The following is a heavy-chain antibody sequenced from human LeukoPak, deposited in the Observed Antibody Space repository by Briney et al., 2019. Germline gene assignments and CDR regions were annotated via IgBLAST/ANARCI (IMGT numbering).Heavy chain of an antibody. CDR3: AKDLILGYSYGPGIIDH. D-gene: IGHD5-18*01. CDR2: INPNNGGT. J-gene: IGHJ4*02. Sequence: ASVKVSCKASGYAFTGYYMHWVRQAPGQGLEWMGWINPNNGGTKYAQKFQGRVTMTRDTSISTAYVELSRLRSDGTAVYFCAKDLILGYSYGPGIIDHWGQGTLLTVSS. V-gene: IGHV1-2*02. CDR1: GYAFTGYY.